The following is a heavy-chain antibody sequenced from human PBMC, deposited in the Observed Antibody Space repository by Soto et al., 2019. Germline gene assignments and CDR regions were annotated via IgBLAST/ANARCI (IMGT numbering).Heavy chain of an antibody. CDR2: IYYSGST. D-gene: IGHD2-2*01. J-gene: IGHJ4*02. V-gene: IGHV4-31*03. Sequence: TLSLTCTVSGGSISSGGYYWSWIRQHPGKGLEWIGYIYYSGSTYYNPSLKSRVTISVDTSKNQFSLKLSSVTAADTAVYYCARALPGSTSSLGYFDYWGQGTPVTVSS. CDR1: GGSISSGGYY. CDR3: ARALPGSTSSLGYFDY.